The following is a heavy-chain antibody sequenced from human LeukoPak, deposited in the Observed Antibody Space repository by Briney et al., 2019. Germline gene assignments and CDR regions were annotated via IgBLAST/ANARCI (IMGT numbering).Heavy chain of an antibody. V-gene: IGHV3-21*01. J-gene: IGHJ4*02. Sequence: GGSLRLSCAASGFTFSSYGMHWVRQAPGKGLEWVSSISSSSSYIYYADSVKGRFTISRDNAKNSLYLQMNSLRAEDTAVYYCARGSGWAHFDYWGQGTLVTVSS. CDR1: GFTFSSYG. CDR3: ARGSGWAHFDY. CDR2: ISSSSSYI. D-gene: IGHD6-19*01.